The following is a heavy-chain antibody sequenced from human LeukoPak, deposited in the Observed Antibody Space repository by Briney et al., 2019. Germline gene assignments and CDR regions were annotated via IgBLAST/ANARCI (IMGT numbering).Heavy chain of an antibody. V-gene: IGHV1-46*01. CDR2: INPSGGST. Sequence: ASVKVSCKASGYTFTSYYMHWVRQAPGQGLEWMGIINPSGGSTSYAQKFQGRVTMTRDTSTSTVYMELSSLRSEGTAVYYCARDRGIVGATKDWFDPWGQGTLVTVSS. D-gene: IGHD1-26*01. J-gene: IGHJ5*02. CDR1: GYTFTSYY. CDR3: ARDRGIVGATKDWFDP.